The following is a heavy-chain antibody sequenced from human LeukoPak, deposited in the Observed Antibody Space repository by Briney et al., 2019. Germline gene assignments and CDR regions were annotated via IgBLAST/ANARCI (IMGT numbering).Heavy chain of an antibody. J-gene: IGHJ4*02. CDR2: LFGSGGGI. CDR3: AKDLRPDGYWDIDS. Sequence: GGSLRLSCAASGLKFSDYAMNWVRQAPGKGLEWVSGLFGSGGGISYADSVKGRFTIYRDNSKNTLYLQMNSLTADDTAVYYCAKDLRPDGYWDIDSWGQGTLVIVSS. D-gene: IGHD5-24*01. V-gene: IGHV3-23*01. CDR1: GLKFSDYA.